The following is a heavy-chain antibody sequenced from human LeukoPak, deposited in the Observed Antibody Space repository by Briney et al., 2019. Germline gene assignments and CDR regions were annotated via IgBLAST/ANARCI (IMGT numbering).Heavy chain of an antibody. Sequence: GRSLRLSCAASGFTFSSYGMHWVRQAPGKGLEWVAVISYDGSNKYYADSVKGRFTISRDNSKNTLYLQMSSLRAEDTAVYYCAKIAAAGTELFDYWGQGTLVTVSS. J-gene: IGHJ4*02. CDR2: ISYDGSNK. D-gene: IGHD6-13*01. CDR1: GFTFSSYG. V-gene: IGHV3-30*18. CDR3: AKIAAAGTELFDY.